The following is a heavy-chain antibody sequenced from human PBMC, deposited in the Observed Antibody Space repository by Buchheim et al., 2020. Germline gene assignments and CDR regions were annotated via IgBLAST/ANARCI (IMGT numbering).Heavy chain of an antibody. V-gene: IGHV4-59*08. J-gene: IGHJ4*02. D-gene: IGHD3-10*01. Sequence: QVQLQESGPGLVKPSETLSLTCTVSGGSISSYYWSWIRQPPGKGLEWIGFIYYSGSTDYNPSLKSRITISVDTSKNQFSLQLSSVTTADTAVYYCARSSRRGITIDYWGQGTL. CDR2: IYYSGST. CDR1: GGSISSYY. CDR3: ARSSRRGITIDY.